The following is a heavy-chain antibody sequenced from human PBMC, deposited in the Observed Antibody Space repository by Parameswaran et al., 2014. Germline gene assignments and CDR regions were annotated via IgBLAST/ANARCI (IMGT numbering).Heavy chain of an antibody. CDR2: IYYSGST. V-gene: IGHV4-59*13. D-gene: IGHD2-2*01. CDR3: ARVVPAALLYFDY. Sequence: PGKGLEWIGYIYYSGSTNYNPSLKSRVTISVDTSRNQFSLKLSSVTAADTAVYYCARVVPAALLYFDYWGQGTLVTAPQ. J-gene: IGHJ4*02.